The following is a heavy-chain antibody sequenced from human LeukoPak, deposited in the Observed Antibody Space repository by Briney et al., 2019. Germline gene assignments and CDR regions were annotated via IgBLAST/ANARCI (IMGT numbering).Heavy chain of an antibody. CDR3: ARVRSGMVRGQPKSTYYYGMDV. D-gene: IGHD3-10*01. CDR2: IYYSGST. J-gene: IGHJ6*02. CDR1: GGSISSYY. V-gene: IGHV4-59*12. Sequence: RASETLSLTCTVSGGSISSYYWSWIRQPPGKGLEWIGYIYYSGSTNYNPSLKSRVTISVDTSKNQFSLKLSSVTAADTAVYYCARVRSGMVRGQPKSTYYYGMDVWGQGTTVTVSS.